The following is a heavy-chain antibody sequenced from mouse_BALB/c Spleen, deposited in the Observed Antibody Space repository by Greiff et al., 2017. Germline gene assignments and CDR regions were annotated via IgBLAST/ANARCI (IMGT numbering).Heavy chain of an antibody. V-gene: IGHV1-69*02. J-gene: IGHJ2*01. CDR3: TRRGNYEGYYFDY. CDR1: GYTFTSYW. Sequence: VQLQQPGAELVRPGASVKLSCKASGYTFTSYWINWVKQRPGQGLEWIGNIYPSDSYTNYNQKFKDKATLTVDKSSSTAYMQLSSPTSEDSAVYYCTRRGNYEGYYFDYWGQGTTLTVSS. CDR2: IYPSDSYT. D-gene: IGHD2-1*01.